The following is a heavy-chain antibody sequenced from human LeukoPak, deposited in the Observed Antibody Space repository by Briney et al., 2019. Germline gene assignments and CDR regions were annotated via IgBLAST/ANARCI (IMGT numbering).Heavy chain of an antibody. Sequence: ASVKVSCKASGYTFTGYYMHWVRQAPGQGLEWMGWINPNTGGTNYAQKFQGRVTMTTDTSISTAYMELSSLRYDDTAVYYCASGPSDLGSSSQYWGQGALVTVSP. J-gene: IGHJ4*02. CDR3: ASGPSDLGSSSQY. D-gene: IGHD6-6*01. CDR1: GYTFTGYY. CDR2: INPNTGGT. V-gene: IGHV1-2*02.